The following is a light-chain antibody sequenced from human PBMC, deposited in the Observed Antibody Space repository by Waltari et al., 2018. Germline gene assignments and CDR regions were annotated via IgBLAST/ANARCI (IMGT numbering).Light chain of an antibody. J-gene: IGKJ4*01. CDR3: QQYATLPLT. V-gene: IGKV1-33*01. CDR2: DAS. Sequence: DIPMTQSPFSLSGSVGDRVIIPCQASQDFSKNLNWFQQKPGKAPRLLIYDASNLHTGVPSRVSGGASGTEYTLAISGLQPEDIATYYCQQYATLPLTFGGGTKVEIK. CDR1: QDFSKN.